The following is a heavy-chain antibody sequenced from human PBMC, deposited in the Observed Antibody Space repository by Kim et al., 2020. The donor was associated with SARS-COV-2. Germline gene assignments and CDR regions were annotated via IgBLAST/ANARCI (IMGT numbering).Heavy chain of an antibody. V-gene: IGHV4-59*01. CDR1: GGSLSSYY. CDR2: IHYSGST. Sequence: SETLSLTCTVSGGSLSSYYWSWIRQPPGKGLEWIGYIHYSGSTNYNPSLKSRVAISVDTSKNQFSLKLTSVTAADTAEYYCARVRATAATYMHAFDIWG. CDR3: ARVRATAATYMHAFDI. J-gene: IGHJ3*02. D-gene: IGHD6-25*01.